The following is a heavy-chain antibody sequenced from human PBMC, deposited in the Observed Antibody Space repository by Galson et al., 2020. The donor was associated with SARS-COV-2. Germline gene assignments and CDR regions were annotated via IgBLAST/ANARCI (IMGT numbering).Heavy chain of an antibody. CDR2: ISSSGSTI. CDR3: AREALSEITIFGVVIYRYFDY. D-gene: IGHD3-3*01. V-gene: IGHV3-11*01. J-gene: IGHJ4*02. CDR1: GFTFSDYY. Sequence: GESLKISCAASGFTFSDYYISWIRQAPGKGLAWVSYISSSGSTIYYADSVKGRFTISRDNAKNSLYLQMNSLRAEDTAVYYCAREALSEITIFGVVIYRYFDYWGQGTLVTVSS.